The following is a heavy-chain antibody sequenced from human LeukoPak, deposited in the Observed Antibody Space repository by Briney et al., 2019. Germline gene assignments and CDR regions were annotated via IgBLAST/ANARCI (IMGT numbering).Heavy chain of an antibody. V-gene: IGHV3-23*01. D-gene: IGHD6-6*01. CDR1: GFTFSSYA. Sequence: QSGGSLRLSCAASGFTFSSYAMHWVRQAPGKGLEWVSTISGSGGSTYYADSVKGRFTISRDNSKNTLYLQMNSLRAEDTAVYYCVSNPYSSSSQKYYYYYGMDVWGQGTTVTVSS. J-gene: IGHJ6*02. CDR2: ISGSGGST. CDR3: VSNPYSSSSQKYYYYYGMDV.